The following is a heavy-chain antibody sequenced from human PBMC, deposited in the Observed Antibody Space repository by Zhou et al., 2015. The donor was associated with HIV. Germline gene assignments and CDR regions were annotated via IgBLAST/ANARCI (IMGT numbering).Heavy chain of an antibody. CDR2: IMPIFGSS. V-gene: IGHV1-69*18. Sequence: QVRLVQSGAEVKKPGSSVKVSCEVFGGTFSSYVIYWVRQAPGQGLEWMGSIMPIFGSSDYAQKFQGRVTITADESTSTAYMELSSLRSEDTAVYYCARDPFYVDIVATRLDPWGQGTLVTVSS. J-gene: IGHJ5*02. D-gene: IGHD5-12*01. CDR1: GGTFSSYV. CDR3: ARDPFYVDIVATRLDP.